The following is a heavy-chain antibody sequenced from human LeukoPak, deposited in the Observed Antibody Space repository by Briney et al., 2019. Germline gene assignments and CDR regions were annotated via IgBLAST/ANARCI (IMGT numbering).Heavy chain of an antibody. CDR2: ISTSGRT. CDR1: GGSISSGRYY. Sequence: SQTLSLTCTVSGGSISSGRYYWSWIRRPAGKGLEWIGRISTSGRTDYNPSLKSRVTISVDTSKNQFSLKLSSVTAADTAVYYCARRVGRYFGERAYYYNCMDVWGKGTTVTISS. D-gene: IGHD3-10*01. CDR3: ARRVGRYFGERAYYYNCMDV. J-gene: IGHJ6*03. V-gene: IGHV4-61*02.